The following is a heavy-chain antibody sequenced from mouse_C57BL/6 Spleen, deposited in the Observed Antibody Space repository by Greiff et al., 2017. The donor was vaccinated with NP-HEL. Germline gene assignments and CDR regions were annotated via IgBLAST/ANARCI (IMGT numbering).Heavy chain of an antibody. V-gene: IGHV1-52*01. Sequence: QVQLQQPGAELVRPGSSVKLSCKASGYTFTSYWMHWVKQRPIQGLEWIGNIDPSDSETPYNQKFKDKATLTVDKSSSTAYMQLSSLTSEDSAVYYCARSQLGRGYFDYWGQGTTLTVSS. CDR3: ARSQLGRGYFDY. CDR2: IDPSDSET. J-gene: IGHJ2*01. D-gene: IGHD4-1*02. CDR1: GYTFTSYW.